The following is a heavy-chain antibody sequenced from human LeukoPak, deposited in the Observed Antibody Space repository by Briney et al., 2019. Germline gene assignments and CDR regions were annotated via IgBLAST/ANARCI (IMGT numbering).Heavy chain of an antibody. J-gene: IGHJ3*02. CDR3: AREPGASGITIFGVATDDAFDI. D-gene: IGHD3-3*01. CDR2: ISSSSSYI. CDR1: GFTFSSYS. Sequence: GGSLRLSCAASGFTFSSYSMNWVRQAPGKGLEWVSSISSSSSYIYYADSVKGRFTISRDNAKNSLYLQMNSLRAEDTAVYYCAREPGASGITIFGVATDDAFDIWGQGTMVTVSS. V-gene: IGHV3-21*01.